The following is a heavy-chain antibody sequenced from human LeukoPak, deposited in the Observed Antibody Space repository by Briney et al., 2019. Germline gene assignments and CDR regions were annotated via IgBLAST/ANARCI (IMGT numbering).Heavy chain of an antibody. D-gene: IGHD6-13*01. J-gene: IGHJ4*02. CDR1: GGSISSYY. CDR3: ARVETEGSSWYGVHYFDY. CDR2: ISTSGST. V-gene: IGHV4-4*07. Sequence: PSETLSLTCTVSGGSISSYYWSWIRQPAGKGLESIGHISTSGSTNYNPSLKSRVTISLDTSKNQFSLKLSSVTAADTAMYYCARVETEGSSWYGVHYFDYWGQGTQVTVSS.